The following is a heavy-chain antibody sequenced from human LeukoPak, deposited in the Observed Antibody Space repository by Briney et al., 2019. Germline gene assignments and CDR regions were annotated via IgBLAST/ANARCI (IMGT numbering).Heavy chain of an antibody. J-gene: IGHJ4*02. D-gene: IGHD3-9*01. Sequence: SETLSLTCAVYGGSFSGYYWSWIRQPPGKGLEWLGEINHSGSTNYNPSLKRRVTISVDTSKNQFSLKLSSVTAADTDVYYCARHRGELRYFDWLFGNYYFHYWGQGTLVTVSS. CDR3: ARHRGELRYFDWLFGNYYFHY. CDR2: INHSGST. CDR1: GGSFSGYY. V-gene: IGHV4-34*01.